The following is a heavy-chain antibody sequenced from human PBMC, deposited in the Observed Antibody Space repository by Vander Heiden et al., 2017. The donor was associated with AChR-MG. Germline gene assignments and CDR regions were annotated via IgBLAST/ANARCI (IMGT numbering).Heavy chain of an antibody. CDR3: AKFGGIAAAGTIY. V-gene: IGHV3-30*18. J-gene: IGHJ4*02. D-gene: IGHD6-13*01. CDR2: ISYDGSNK. Sequence: QVQLVESGGGVVQPGRSLRLSCAASGFPFSSYGMHWVRQAPGKGLEWVAVISYDGSNKYYADSVKGRFTISRDNSKNTLYLQMNSLRAEDTAVYYCAKFGGIAAAGTIYWGQGTLVTVSS. CDR1: GFPFSSYG.